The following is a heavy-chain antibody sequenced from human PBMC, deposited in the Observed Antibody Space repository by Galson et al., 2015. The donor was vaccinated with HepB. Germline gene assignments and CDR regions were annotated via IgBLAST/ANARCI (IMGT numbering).Heavy chain of an antibody. CDR2: IDAGNGHT. CDR3: ARYVFYRELTTMGWYGMDV. V-gene: IGHV1-3*01. D-gene: IGHD1-1*01. Sequence: QSGAEVKKPGASVKVSCKASGYTFNMYAIHWVRQAPGQRLEWVGWIDAGNGHTEYSQRFQGRVLISRDTSADTAYMELSSLRPEDTAVYYCARYVFYRELTTMGWYGMDVWGQGTTVSVSS. J-gene: IGHJ6*02. CDR1: GYTFNMYA.